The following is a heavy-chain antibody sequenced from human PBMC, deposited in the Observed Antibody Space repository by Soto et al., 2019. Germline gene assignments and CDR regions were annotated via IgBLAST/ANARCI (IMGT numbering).Heavy chain of an antibody. J-gene: IGHJ5*02. CDR1: GDSISSGGYC. D-gene: IGHD2-2*01. CDR2: IYYSGST. Sequence: PSETLSLTCTVSGDSISSGGYCWSWIRQHPGKGLEWIGYIYYSGSTYYNPSLKSRVTISVDTSKNQFSLKLSSVTAADTAVYYCARATYQLLSGNWFDPWGQGTLVTVSS. V-gene: IGHV4-31*03. CDR3: ARATYQLLSGNWFDP.